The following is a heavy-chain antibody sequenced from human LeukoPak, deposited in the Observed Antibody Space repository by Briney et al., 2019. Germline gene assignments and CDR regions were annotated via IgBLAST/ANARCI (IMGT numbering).Heavy chain of an antibody. CDR3: ARDDIVVVPAATLRY. Sequence: PGGSLRLFCAASGFTFSSYSMNWVRQAPGKGLEWVSSISSSSSYIYYADSVKGRFTISRDNAKNSLYLQMNSLRAEDTAVYYCARDDIVVVPAATLRYWGQGTLVTVSS. J-gene: IGHJ4*02. D-gene: IGHD2-2*01. CDR1: GFTFSSYS. CDR2: ISSSSSYI. V-gene: IGHV3-21*01.